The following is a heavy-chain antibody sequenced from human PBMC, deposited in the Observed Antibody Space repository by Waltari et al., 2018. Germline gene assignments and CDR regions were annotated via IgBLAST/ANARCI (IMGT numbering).Heavy chain of an antibody. J-gene: IGHJ4*02. Sequence: MHWVRQAPGQGLAWMGIINPSGGSTSYAQKFQGRVTMTRDTSTSTVYMELSSLRSEDTAVYYCARGSNYFDYWGQGTLVTVSS. CDR3: ARGSNYFDY. V-gene: IGHV1-46*01. D-gene: IGHD3-10*01. CDR2: INPSGGST.